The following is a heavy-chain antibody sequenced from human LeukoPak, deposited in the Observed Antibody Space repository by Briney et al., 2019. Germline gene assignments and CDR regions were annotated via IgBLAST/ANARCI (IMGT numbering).Heavy chain of an antibody. CDR1: GYTFTSYG. J-gene: IGHJ6*02. V-gene: IGHV1-18*01. CDR3: ARDDYGDYPRPYYYYYGMDV. Sequence: ASVKVSCKASGYTFTSYGISWVRQAPGQGLEWMGWISAYNGNTNYAQKLQGRVTMTTDTSTSTAYMELRSLRSDDTAVYYCARDDYGDYPRPYYYYYGMDVWGQGTTVTASS. CDR2: ISAYNGNT. D-gene: IGHD4-17*01.